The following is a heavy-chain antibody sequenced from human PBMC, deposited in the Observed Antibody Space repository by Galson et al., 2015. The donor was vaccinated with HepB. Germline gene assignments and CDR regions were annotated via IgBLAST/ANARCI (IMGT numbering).Heavy chain of an antibody. CDR1: GGTFSSYA. D-gene: IGHD3-10*01. J-gene: IGHJ6*02. CDR3: ARARYYYGSGSYLKTYYYYYGMDV. CDR2: IIPIFGTA. V-gene: IGHV1-69*13. Sequence: VKVSCKASGGTFSSYAISWVRQAPGQGLEWMGGIIPIFGTANYAQKFQGRVTITADESTSTAYMELSSLRSEDTAVYYCARARYYYGSGSYLKTYYYYYGMDVWGQGTTVTVSS.